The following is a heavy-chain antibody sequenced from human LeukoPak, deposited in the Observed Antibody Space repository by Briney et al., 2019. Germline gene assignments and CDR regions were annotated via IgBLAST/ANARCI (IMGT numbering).Heavy chain of an antibody. J-gene: IGHJ4*02. CDR1: GGTFSSYA. D-gene: IGHD6-19*01. CDR3: ARDGYSSAGVAFDY. Sequence: ASVKVSCKASGGTFSSYAISWVRQAPGQGLEWMGWISAYNGNTNYAQRLQGRVTMTTDTSTSTAYMELRSLRSDDTAVYYCARDGYSSAGVAFDYWGQGTLVTVSS. V-gene: IGHV1-18*01. CDR2: ISAYNGNT.